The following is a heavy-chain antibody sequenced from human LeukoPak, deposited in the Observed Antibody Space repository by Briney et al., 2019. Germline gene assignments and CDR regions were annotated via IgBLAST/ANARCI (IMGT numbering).Heavy chain of an antibody. D-gene: IGHD1-7*01. CDR2: ISGSGGST. V-gene: IGHV3-23*01. CDR3: AKDKATGTKSGFDY. Sequence: GGSLRLSCAASGFTFRRYGMTWVRQAPGKGLEWVSSISGSGGSTFYADSVKGRFTISRDNSKNTLYLQMNSLRAEDTAVYYCAKDKATGTKSGFDYWGQGTLVTVSS. CDR1: GFTFRRYG. J-gene: IGHJ4*02.